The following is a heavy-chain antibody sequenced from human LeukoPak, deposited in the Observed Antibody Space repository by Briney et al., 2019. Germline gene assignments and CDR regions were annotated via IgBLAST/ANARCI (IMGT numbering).Heavy chain of an antibody. V-gene: IGHV1-2*06. CDR1: GYTFTGYY. D-gene: IGHD6-19*01. J-gene: IGHJ4*02. Sequence: ASVKVSCKASGYTFTGYYVHWVRQAPGQGLEWMGRINPDSGDTNYAQRFQGRVTMTRDTSISTAYMELGRLRSDDTAVYYCAKEAAVAGYFDYWGQGTLVTVSS. CDR2: INPDSGDT. CDR3: AKEAAVAGYFDY.